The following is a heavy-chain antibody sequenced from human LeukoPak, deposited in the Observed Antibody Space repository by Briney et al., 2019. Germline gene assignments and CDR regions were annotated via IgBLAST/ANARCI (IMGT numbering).Heavy chain of an antibody. V-gene: IGHV3-33*01. CDR3: ARDRDGYAALDV. D-gene: IGHD5-18*01. CDR2: IWNDGSNK. Sequence: GRSLRLSCAASGFTFSAYGMEWVRQAPGKGLECVAVIWNDGSNKYYGDSVKSRFTISRDNSKNTLFLQINSLRAEDTAVYYCARDRDGYAALDVWGQGTTVTVSS. J-gene: IGHJ6*02. CDR1: GFTFSAYG.